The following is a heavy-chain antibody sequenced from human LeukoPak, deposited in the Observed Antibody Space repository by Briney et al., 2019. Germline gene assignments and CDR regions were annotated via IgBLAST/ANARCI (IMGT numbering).Heavy chain of an antibody. CDR3: ARVRYSDGSYYFDY. V-gene: IGHV3-74*01. CDR2: INNDGSST. D-gene: IGHD5-24*01. J-gene: IGHJ4*02. Sequence: SGGSLRLSCAASGFTFSSYWMHWVRQAPGKGLVWVPRINNDGSSTNSADSVEGRFTISRDNAKNTLYLQMNSLRAEDTAVYYCARVRYSDGSYYFDYWGQGTLVTVSS. CDR1: GFTFSSYW.